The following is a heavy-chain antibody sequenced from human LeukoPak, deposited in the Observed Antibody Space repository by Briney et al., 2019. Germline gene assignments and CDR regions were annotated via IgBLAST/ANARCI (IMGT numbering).Heavy chain of an antibody. CDR2: ISAYNGNT. J-gene: IGHJ4*02. Sequence: ASVKVSCKACGYTFTSYGISWVRQAPGQGLEWMGLISAYNGNTNYAQKLQGRVTMTTDTSTSTAYMELRSLTSDDTAVYYCARTLLRYFDWPGGDYWGQGALVTVSS. CDR3: ARTLLRYFDWPGGDY. CDR1: GYTFTSYG. V-gene: IGHV1-18*04. D-gene: IGHD3-9*01.